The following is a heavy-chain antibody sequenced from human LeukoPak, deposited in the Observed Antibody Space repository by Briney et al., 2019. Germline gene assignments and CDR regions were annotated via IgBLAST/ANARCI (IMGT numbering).Heavy chain of an antibody. D-gene: IGHD3-22*01. J-gene: IGHJ4*02. Sequence: PSETLSLTCTVSGGSISSGGYYWSWIRQHPGKGLEWIGYIYYSGSTYYNPSLKSRVTISVDTSKNQFSLKLSSVTAADTAVCYCASSTNDYYDSSGYSFDYWGQGTLVTVSS. CDR3: ASSTNDYYDSSGYSFDY. CDR2: IYYSGST. CDR1: GGSISSGGYY. V-gene: IGHV4-31*03.